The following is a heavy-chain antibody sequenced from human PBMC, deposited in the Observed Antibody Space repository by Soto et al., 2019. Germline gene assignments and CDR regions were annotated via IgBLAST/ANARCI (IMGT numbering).Heavy chain of an antibody. Sequence: GGSLRLSCSASGFTFSTYAMEWVRQAPGKGLDWVALISYDGNNKYYADSVRGRFTISRDNSKNTLYLQMNTLRPEDTALYFCARPVEPFYYYGMDVWGQGTTVTVSS. CDR1: GFTFSTYA. J-gene: IGHJ6*02. CDR3: ARPVEPFYYYGMDV. CDR2: ISYDGNNK. V-gene: IGHV3-30-3*01.